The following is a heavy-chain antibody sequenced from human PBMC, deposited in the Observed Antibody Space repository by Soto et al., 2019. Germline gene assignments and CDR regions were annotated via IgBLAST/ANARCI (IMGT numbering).Heavy chain of an antibody. J-gene: IGHJ6*01. Sequence: QVQLVESGGGVVQPGRSLRLSCVVSGFTFSNYGMHWVRQAPGKGLEWVADIWYDGSGQRYADSVQGRFTISRDNSKKTLYLQMNSLRVVDTYVYYCAKDHVLREYYGQALDDWGQGTTVTVSS. CDR1: GFTFSNYG. D-gene: IGHD4-17*01. CDR2: IWYDGSGQ. CDR3: AKDHVLREYYGQALDD. V-gene: IGHV3-33*03.